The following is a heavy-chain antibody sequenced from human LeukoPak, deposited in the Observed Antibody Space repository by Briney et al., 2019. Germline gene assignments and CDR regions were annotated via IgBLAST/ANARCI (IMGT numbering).Heavy chain of an antibody. Sequence: SETLSLTCTVSGGSISTYYWSWIRQPPGKGLEYIAYIYYTGSTDYNPSLKSRVSISVDMSKNQFSLELNSVTAADTAVYYCARGRYSGGWYDYWGQGTLVTVSS. J-gene: IGHJ4*02. V-gene: IGHV4-59*01. CDR2: IYYTGST. CDR3: ARGRYSGGWYDY. D-gene: IGHD6-19*01. CDR1: GGSISTYY.